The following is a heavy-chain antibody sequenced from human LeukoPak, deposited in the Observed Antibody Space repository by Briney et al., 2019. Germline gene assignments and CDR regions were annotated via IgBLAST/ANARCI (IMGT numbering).Heavy chain of an antibody. CDR3: AREWDGSGWPLDY. D-gene: IGHD6-19*01. Sequence: ASVKVSCKASGYTFTGYYMHWVRQAPGQGLEWMGWINPNSGGTNYAQKLQGRVTMTTDTSTSTAYMELRSLRSDDTAVYYCAREWDGSGWPLDYWGQGTLVTVSS. CDR1: GYTFTGYY. V-gene: IGHV1-2*02. CDR2: INPNSGGT. J-gene: IGHJ4*02.